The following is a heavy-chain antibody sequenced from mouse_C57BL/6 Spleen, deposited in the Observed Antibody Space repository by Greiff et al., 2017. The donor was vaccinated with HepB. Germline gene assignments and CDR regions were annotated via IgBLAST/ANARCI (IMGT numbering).Heavy chain of an antibody. CDR3: ARGYYGSRFYAMDY. CDR1: GYTFTSYW. D-gene: IGHD1-1*01. Sequence: QVQLKQPGAELVKPGASVKLSCKASGYTFTSYWMHWVKQRPGQGLEWIGMIHPNSGSTNYNEKFKSKATLTVDKSSSTAYMQLSSLTSEDSAVYYCARGYYGSRFYAMDYWGQGTSVTVSS. J-gene: IGHJ4*01. V-gene: IGHV1-64*01. CDR2: IHPNSGST.